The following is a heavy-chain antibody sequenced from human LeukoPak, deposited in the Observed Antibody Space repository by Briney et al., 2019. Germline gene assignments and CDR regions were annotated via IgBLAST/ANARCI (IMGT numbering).Heavy chain of an antibody. CDR3: ARGDEVQHASWFDP. CDR2: IYHSGST. Sequence: SETLSLTCIVSGGSPSIGGYYWSWIRQPPGKGLEWIGYIYHSGSTYYNPSLKSRVTISVDRSKNQFSLKLSSVTAADTAVYYCARGDEVQHASWFDPWGQGTLVTVSS. J-gene: IGHJ5*02. CDR1: GGSPSIGGYY. V-gene: IGHV4-30-2*01. D-gene: IGHD2-2*01.